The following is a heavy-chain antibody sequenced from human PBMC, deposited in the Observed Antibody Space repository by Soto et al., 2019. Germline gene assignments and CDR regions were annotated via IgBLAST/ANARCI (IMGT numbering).Heavy chain of an antibody. V-gene: IGHV1-18*01. D-gene: IGHD3-10*01. Sequence: GASVKXSCKASGYTLNSNGISWVRQAKGKGLEWMGWISAYNGNTNYAQKLQGRVTMTTDTSTSTAYMELRSLRFDDTAVYYCASNFFYYDGSRNTNYYGLDVWRQGTTVTVSS. CDR3: ASNFFYYDGSRNTNYYGLDV. CDR1: GYTLNSNG. CDR2: ISAYNGNT. J-gene: IGHJ6*02.